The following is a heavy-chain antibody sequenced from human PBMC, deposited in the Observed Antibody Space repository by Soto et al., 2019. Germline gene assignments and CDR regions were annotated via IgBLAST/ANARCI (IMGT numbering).Heavy chain of an antibody. D-gene: IGHD6-13*01. CDR3: ARSSWTSFDY. CDR1: GFTFSSYS. Sequence: GGSLRLSCAASGFTFSSYSMNWVRQAPGKGLEWVSSISSSSSYIYYADSVKGRLTISRDNAKNSLYLQMNSLRAEDTAVYYCARSSWTSFDYWGQGTLVTVSS. CDR2: ISSSSSYI. V-gene: IGHV3-21*01. J-gene: IGHJ4*02.